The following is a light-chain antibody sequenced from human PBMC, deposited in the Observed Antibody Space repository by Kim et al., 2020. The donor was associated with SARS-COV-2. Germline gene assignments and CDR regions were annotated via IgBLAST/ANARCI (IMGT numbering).Light chain of an antibody. V-gene: IGKV3-20*01. J-gene: IGKJ1*01. CDR3: LQYGSSWT. CDR1: LTVSRNY. Sequence: LSPGESTPLSCRASLTVSRNYVAWYQQKFGQAPRLLIHGASSRATGIPPRFSGSGSGTDFSLTITRLEPEDFAMYYCLQYGSSWTFGQGTKVDIK. CDR2: GAS.